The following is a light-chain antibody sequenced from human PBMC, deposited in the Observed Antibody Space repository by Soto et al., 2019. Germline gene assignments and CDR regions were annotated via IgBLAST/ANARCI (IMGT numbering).Light chain of an antibody. J-gene: IGLJ2*01. V-gene: IGLV2-14*03. Sequence: QSVLTQPASVSGSPGQSITISCTATSSDFGYYNYVSWYQQHPGKAPTLIIYDVSNRPSGVSNRFSGSNSGNTASLTISGLQAEDEADYYCSSHPTTNTHVVFGGGTQLTVL. CDR2: DVS. CDR3: SSHPTTNTHVV. CDR1: SSDFGYYNY.